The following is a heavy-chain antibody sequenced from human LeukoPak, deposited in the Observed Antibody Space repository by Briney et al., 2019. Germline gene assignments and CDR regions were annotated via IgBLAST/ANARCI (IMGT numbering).Heavy chain of an antibody. D-gene: IGHD6-13*01. Sequence: SETLSLTCTVSGYSISSGYYWGWIRQPPGKGLEWIGSVYHSGSTYYNPSLKSRVTISVDTSKNQFSLKLSSVTAADTAVYYCARYSSSPTYYFDYWGQGTLVTVSS. CDR3: ARYSSSPTYYFDY. V-gene: IGHV4-38-2*02. CDR2: VYHSGST. CDR1: GYSISSGYY. J-gene: IGHJ4*02.